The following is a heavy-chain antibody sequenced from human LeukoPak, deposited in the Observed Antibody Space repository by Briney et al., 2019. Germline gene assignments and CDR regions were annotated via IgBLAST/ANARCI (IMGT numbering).Heavy chain of an antibody. CDR2: ISNTGYNT. Sequence: GGSLRLSCAASGFTFSSFAMGWVRLAPGKGLEWVSTISNTGYNTYYPDSVKGRFTISRDNSKNTLYLQMNSLRAEDTAVYYCAKDRGVHYYGSERGLFNWFDPWGQGTLVTVSS. CDR1: GFTFSSFA. V-gene: IGHV3-23*01. CDR3: AKDRGVHYYGSERGLFNWFDP. D-gene: IGHD3-10*01. J-gene: IGHJ5*02.